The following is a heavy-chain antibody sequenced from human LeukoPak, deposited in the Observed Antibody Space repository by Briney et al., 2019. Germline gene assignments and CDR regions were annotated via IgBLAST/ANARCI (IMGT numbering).Heavy chain of an antibody. Sequence: ASVKLSCKAFGYTFTGYWMHWVRQAPGQGPEWMGVISPSGGSTIYAQKFQGRVTMTEDTSTDTAYMELSSLRSEDTAVYYCATRPYSGSYYGYWGQGTLVTVSS. CDR2: ISPSGGST. J-gene: IGHJ4*02. D-gene: IGHD1-26*01. V-gene: IGHV1-46*01. CDR1: GYTFTGYW. CDR3: ATRPYSGSYYGY.